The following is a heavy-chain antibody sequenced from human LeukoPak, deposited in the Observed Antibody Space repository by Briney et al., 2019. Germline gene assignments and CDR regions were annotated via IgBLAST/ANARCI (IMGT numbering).Heavy chain of an antibody. J-gene: IGHJ4*02. CDR1: GGSISTYY. CDR3: ARGVYIAAAQYGF. V-gene: IGHV4-59*01. Sequence: SETLSLTCTVSGGSISTYYWNWIRQPPGKGLEWIGYIYYSGATNYNPSLKSRVIISVDTSKNQFSLKLSSVTAADTAVYYCARGVYIAAAQYGFWGQGTLVTVSS. CDR2: IYYSGAT. D-gene: IGHD6-13*01.